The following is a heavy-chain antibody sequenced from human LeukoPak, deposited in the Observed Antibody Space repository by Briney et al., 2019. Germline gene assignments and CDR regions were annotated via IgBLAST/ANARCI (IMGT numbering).Heavy chain of an antibody. CDR2: IYYSGST. CDR3: ANMVIYGSAYSRDSYFDY. Sequence: SETLSLTCTVCDDCLNQLRYLGPGIRQPPGKGLEWIGSIYYSGSTFYNPSLKSRITISADTSKNQFSLKLSSVTAADTAVYYSANMVIYGSAYSRDSYFDYWGRGTLVTVSS. J-gene: IGHJ2*01. CDR1: DDCLNQLRYL. D-gene: IGHD2-15*01. V-gene: IGHV4-39*01.